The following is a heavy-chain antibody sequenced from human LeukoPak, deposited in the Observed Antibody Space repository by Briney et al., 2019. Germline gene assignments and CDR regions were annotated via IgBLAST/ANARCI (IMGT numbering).Heavy chain of an antibody. V-gene: IGHV3-66*01. CDR2: IFDSGST. Sequence: PGGSLRLSCAASGFTFSSYSMNWVRQAPGKGLECVSNIFDSGSTYYADSVKGRVSISRDNAKNTVYLQMNGLRAEDTAVYYCAGYGGNSFWGQGTLVTVSS. J-gene: IGHJ4*02. CDR3: AGYGGNSF. CDR1: GFTFSSYS. D-gene: IGHD4-23*01.